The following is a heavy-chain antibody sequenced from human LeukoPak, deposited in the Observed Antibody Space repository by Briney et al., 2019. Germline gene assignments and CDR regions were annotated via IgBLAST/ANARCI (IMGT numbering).Heavy chain of an antibody. CDR2: ISSSSSTI. Sequence: GGSLRLSCAASGFTFSSYSMNWVRQAPGKGLEWASYISSSSSTIYYADSVKGRFTISRDNAKNSLYLQMNSLRAEDTAVYYCAREGYYYDSSGYYYSYFDYWGQGTLVTVSS. CDR1: GFTFSSYS. CDR3: AREGYYYDSSGYYYSYFDY. V-gene: IGHV3-48*04. D-gene: IGHD3-22*01. J-gene: IGHJ4*02.